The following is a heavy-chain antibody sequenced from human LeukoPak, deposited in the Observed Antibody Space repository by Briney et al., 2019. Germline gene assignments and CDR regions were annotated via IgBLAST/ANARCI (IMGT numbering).Heavy chain of an antibody. CDR1: GFTFSSYS. J-gene: IGHJ4*01. D-gene: IGHD5-12*01. Sequence: GGSLRLSCAASGFTFSSYSMNWVRQAPGKGLEWVSYISSSGSTIYYADSVKGRFTISRDNAKNSLYLQMNSLRAEDTAVYYCARSLVAHFDYWGQGTLVTVSS. V-gene: IGHV3-48*04. CDR2: ISSSGSTI. CDR3: ARSLVAHFDY.